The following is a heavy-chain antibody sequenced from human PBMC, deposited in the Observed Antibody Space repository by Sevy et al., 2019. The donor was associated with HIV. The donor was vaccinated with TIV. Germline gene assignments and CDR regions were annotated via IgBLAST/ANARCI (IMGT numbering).Heavy chain of an antibody. CDR2: ISSSSSTI. J-gene: IGHJ4*02. CDR1: GFTFSSYS. Sequence: GGSLRLSCAASGFTFSSYSMNWVRQAPGKGLEWVSYISSSSSTIYYADSVKGRFTISRDDAKNSLYLQMNSLRDEDTAVYYCAREEAARHSPFDYWGQGTLVTVSS. CDR3: AREEAARHSPFDY. D-gene: IGHD6-6*01. V-gene: IGHV3-48*02.